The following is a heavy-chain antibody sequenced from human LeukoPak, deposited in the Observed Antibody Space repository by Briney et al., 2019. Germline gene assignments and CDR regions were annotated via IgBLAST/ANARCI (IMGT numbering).Heavy chain of an antibody. CDR3: ARACSSTSCAFDY. CDR1: EGTFSSYA. V-gene: IGHV1-69*05. CDR2: IIPIFGTA. D-gene: IGHD2-2*01. Sequence: SVKVSCKASEGTFSSYAISWVRQAPGQGLEWMGGIIPIFGTANYAQKFQGRVTITTDESTRTAYMELSSLRSEDTAVYYCARACSSTSCAFDYWGQGTLVTVSS. J-gene: IGHJ4*02.